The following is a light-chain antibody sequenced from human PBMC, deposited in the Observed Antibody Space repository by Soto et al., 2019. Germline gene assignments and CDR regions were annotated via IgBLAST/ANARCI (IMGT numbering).Light chain of an antibody. Sequence: DIQMTQSPSTLSASVGDRVTITCRASQSINSWLAWYQQKPGKAPNLLIYKASSLDSGVPSRFSGSGSGTEFTLTISSLQPDDSATYFCQQYSSYSLTFGGGTRWIS. V-gene: IGKV1-5*03. CDR2: KAS. CDR3: QQYSSYSLT. CDR1: QSINSW. J-gene: IGKJ4*01.